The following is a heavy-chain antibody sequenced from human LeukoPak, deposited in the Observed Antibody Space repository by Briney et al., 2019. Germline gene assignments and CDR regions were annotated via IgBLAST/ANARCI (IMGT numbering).Heavy chain of an antibody. D-gene: IGHD3-10*01. CDR1: GYSFTSYW. CDR3: ARLGGSGSYNTDYYYYGMDV. J-gene: IGHJ6*02. V-gene: IGHV5-51*01. CDR2: IYPGDSDT. Sequence: GESLKISCKGSGYSFTSYWIGWVRQMPGKGLEWMGIIYPGDSDTRYSPSFQGQVTISADKSISTAYLQWSSLKASGTAMYYCARLGGSGSYNTDYYYYGMDVWGQGTTVTVSS.